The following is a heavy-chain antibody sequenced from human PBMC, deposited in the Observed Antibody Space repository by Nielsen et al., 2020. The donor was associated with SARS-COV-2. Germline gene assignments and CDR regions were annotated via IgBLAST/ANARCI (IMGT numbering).Heavy chain of an antibody. Sequence: GESLKISCAAPGFTFSNAWMSWVRQAPGKGLEWVGRIKSKTDGGTTDYAAPVKGRFTISRDDSKNTLYLQMNSLKTEDTAVYYCTTDPIITIFGVVTGYWGQGTLVTVSS. D-gene: IGHD3-3*01. CDR1: GFTFSNAW. CDR3: TTDPIITIFGVVTGY. J-gene: IGHJ4*02. CDR2: IKSKTDGGTT. V-gene: IGHV3-15*01.